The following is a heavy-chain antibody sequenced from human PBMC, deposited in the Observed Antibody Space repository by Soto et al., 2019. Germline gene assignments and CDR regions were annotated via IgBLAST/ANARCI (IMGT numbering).Heavy chain of an antibody. D-gene: IGHD5-12*01. Sequence: SETLSLTCAVSGGSISSSNWWSWVRQPPGKGLEWIGEIYHSGSTNYNPSLKSRVTISVDTSKNQFSLKLSSVTAADTAVYYCARGSGYSGYDLFDYWGQGTLVTVSS. CDR2: IYHSGST. CDR3: ARGSGYSGYDLFDY. V-gene: IGHV4-4*02. J-gene: IGHJ4*02. CDR1: GGSISSSNW.